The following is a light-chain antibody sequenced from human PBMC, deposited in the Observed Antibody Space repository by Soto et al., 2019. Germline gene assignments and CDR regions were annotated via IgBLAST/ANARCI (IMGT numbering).Light chain of an antibody. Sequence: ILSSQSPGSLSLYPGERAALSCRVSQSVSSSYLAWYQQKPGQAPRLLIYGASTRATDIPDRFTGSGSGTDFTLTINTLEPEDFAVYYCQQYGSSPRTFGQGIKVAIK. J-gene: IGKJ1*01. V-gene: IGKV3-20*01. CDR3: QQYGSSPRT. CDR2: GAS. CDR1: QSVSSSY.